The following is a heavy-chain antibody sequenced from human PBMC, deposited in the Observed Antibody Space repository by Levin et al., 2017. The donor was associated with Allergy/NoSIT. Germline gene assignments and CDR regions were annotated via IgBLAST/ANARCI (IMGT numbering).Heavy chain of an antibody. J-gene: IGHJ6*03. CDR3: ARDFAMLRDYYYYYMDV. Sequence: GGSLRLSCAASGFTFSSYGMHWVRQAPGKGLEWVAVIWYDGSNKYYADSVKGRFTISRDNSKNTLYLQMNSLRAEDTAVYYCARDFAMLRDYYYYYMDVWGKGTTVTVSS. D-gene: IGHD2-8*01. CDR2: IWYDGSNK. V-gene: IGHV3-33*01. CDR1: GFTFSSYG.